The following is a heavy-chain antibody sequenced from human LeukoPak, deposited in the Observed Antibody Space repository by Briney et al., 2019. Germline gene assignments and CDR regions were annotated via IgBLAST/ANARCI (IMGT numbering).Heavy chain of an antibody. V-gene: IGHV3-23*01. CDR2: ISGSGGST. J-gene: IGHJ4*02. D-gene: IGHD3-10*01. Sequence: GGSLRLSCAASGFTFSSYAMSWVRQAPGKGLEWVSAISGSGGSTYYADSVKGRFTISRDNSKSTLYLQMNSLRAEDTAVYYCAKDLWFGELYRIFDYWGQGTLVTVSS. CDR3: AKDLWFGELYRIFDY. CDR1: GFTFSSYA.